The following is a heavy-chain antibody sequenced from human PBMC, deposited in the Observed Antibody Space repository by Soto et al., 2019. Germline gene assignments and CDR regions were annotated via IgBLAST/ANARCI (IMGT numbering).Heavy chain of an antibody. Sequence: ASVKVSCKASGYTFTGQFIHWVRQAPGQGLEWMGWINPNSGAANFAQKFQGRVTMTWDTSISTAYMALTRLRSDDTAVYYCARDLAKGGGSAGFDYWGQGTLVTVSS. J-gene: IGHJ4*02. CDR1: GYTFTGQF. V-gene: IGHV1-2*02. CDR3: ARDLAKGGGSAGFDY. D-gene: IGHD1-26*01. CDR2: INPNSGAA.